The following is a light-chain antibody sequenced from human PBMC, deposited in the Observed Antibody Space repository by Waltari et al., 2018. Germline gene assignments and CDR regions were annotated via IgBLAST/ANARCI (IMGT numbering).Light chain of an antibody. J-gene: IGLJ2*01. CDR2: EDN. CDR1: SGSIAGYY. V-gene: IGLV6-57*01. Sequence: NFMLTQPPSVSESPGKTVTISCTRRSGSIAGYYVQWFQLRPGSSPTTLIYEDNQRPSGVPDRFSGSIDSSSNSASLTISGLKTEDEADYYCQSYDRTNVIFGGGTKLTVL. CDR3: QSYDRTNVI.